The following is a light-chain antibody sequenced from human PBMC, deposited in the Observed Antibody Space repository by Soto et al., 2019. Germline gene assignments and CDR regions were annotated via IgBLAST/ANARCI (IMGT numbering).Light chain of an antibody. CDR2: EVS. CDR1: SSDVGGHDY. CDR3: SSYTSSRTLV. J-gene: IGLJ1*01. Sequence: QSVLTQPASVSGSPGQSITISCTGTSSDVGGHDYVSWYQQHPGIAPKLKIYEVSNRPSGVSNRFSGSRSGTTASLTISGLQAEDEADYYCSSYTSSRTLVFGTGTKVTVL. V-gene: IGLV2-14*01.